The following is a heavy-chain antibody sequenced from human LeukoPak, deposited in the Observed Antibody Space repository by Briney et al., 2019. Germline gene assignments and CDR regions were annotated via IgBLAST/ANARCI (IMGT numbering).Heavy chain of an antibody. V-gene: IGHV3-66*01. CDR3: ARNVDPPFRFRSGPEDI. Sequence: GGSLRLSCAASGFTVSSNYMSWVRQAPGKGLEWVSVIYSGGSTYYADSVKGRFTISRDNSKNTLYLQMNSLRAEDTAVYYCARNVDPPFRFRSGPEDIWRQGTMVTVSS. CDR1: GFTVSSNY. J-gene: IGHJ3*02. CDR2: IYSGGST. D-gene: IGHD3-10*01.